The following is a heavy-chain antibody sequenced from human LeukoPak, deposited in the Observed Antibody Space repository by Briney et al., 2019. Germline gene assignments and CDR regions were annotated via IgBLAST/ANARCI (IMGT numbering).Heavy chain of an antibody. J-gene: IGHJ4*02. Sequence: PGGSLRLSCAAPGFSFTNAWVTWLRQAPGKGLEWVGHITSRTDGGTTHYAAPVKGRFTISRDDSRNMVYLQMNSLKTDDTAVYYCATTVCAIAGMDHWGQGALVTVSS. CDR3: ATTVCAIAGMDH. CDR1: GFSFTNAW. CDR2: ITSRTDGGTT. V-gene: IGHV3-15*01. D-gene: IGHD2-21*01.